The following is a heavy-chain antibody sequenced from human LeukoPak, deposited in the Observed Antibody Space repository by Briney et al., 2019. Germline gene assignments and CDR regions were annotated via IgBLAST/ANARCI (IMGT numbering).Heavy chain of an antibody. CDR3: AKDGGLVATIAFDY. Sequence: PGGSLRLSCAASGFTFDDYAVHWVRQAPGKGLEWVSLISGDGGSTYYADSVKGRFTNSRDNSKNSLYLQMNSLRTEDTALYYCAKDGGLVATIAFDYWGQGTLVTVSS. V-gene: IGHV3-43*02. J-gene: IGHJ4*02. D-gene: IGHD5-12*01. CDR2: ISGDGGST. CDR1: GFTFDDYA.